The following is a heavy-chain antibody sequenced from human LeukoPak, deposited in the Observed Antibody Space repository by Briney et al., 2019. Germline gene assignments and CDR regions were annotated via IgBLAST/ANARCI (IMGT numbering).Heavy chain of an antibody. J-gene: IGHJ5*02. CDR1: GGSISSGSYY. CDR3: ARGRNIAAAGTGWFDP. CDR2: IYTSGST. V-gene: IGHV4-61*02. Sequence: PSETLSLTCTVSGGSISSGSYYWSWIRQPAGKGLEWIGRIYTSGSTNYNPSLKSRVTISVDTSKNQFSLKLSSVTAADTAVYYCARGRNIAAAGTGWFDPWGQGTLVTVSS. D-gene: IGHD6-13*01.